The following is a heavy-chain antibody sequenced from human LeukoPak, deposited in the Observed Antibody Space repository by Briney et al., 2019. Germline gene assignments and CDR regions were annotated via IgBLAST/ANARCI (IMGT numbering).Heavy chain of an antibody. D-gene: IGHD1-26*01. V-gene: IGHV2-5*02. CDR1: GFSLTTRGVG. CDR3: ALRPKSGANWFDP. CDR2: IYWDDDK. J-gene: IGHJ5*02. Sequence: ESGPTPVKPTQTLTLTCSFSGFSLTTRGVGVAWIRQPPAKALEWLALIYWDDDKAYSPSLKHRLTITKDTSKNQVVLTMTNMDPVDTATYFCALRPKSGANWFDPWGQGTLVTVSS.